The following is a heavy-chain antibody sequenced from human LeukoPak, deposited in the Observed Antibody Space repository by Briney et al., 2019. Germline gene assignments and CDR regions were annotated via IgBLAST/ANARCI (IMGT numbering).Heavy chain of an antibody. D-gene: IGHD3-10*01. Sequence: SETQSLTCTVSGGSISSYYWSRIRQPPGKGLEWIGYIYYSGSTNYNPSLKSRVTISVDTSKNQFSLKLSSVTVADTAVYYCARVRYYGSGSYSRYYFDYWGQGTLVTVSS. CDR1: GGSISSYY. CDR3: ARVRYYGSGSYSRYYFDY. CDR2: IYYSGST. V-gene: IGHV4-59*12. J-gene: IGHJ4*02.